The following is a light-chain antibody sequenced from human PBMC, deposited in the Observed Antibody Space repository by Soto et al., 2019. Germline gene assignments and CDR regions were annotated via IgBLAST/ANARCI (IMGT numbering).Light chain of an antibody. Sequence: EIVLTQSPATLSLSPGERATPSCRASQSVGSFLAWYQHKPGQAPRLLIYDASTRAPGIPARFSGSRSATDFTLTISSLEPEDVAVYYCHQRSNLWTFGQGTKVEIK. CDR1: QSVGSF. J-gene: IGKJ1*01. CDR2: DAS. CDR3: HQRSNLWT. V-gene: IGKV3-11*01.